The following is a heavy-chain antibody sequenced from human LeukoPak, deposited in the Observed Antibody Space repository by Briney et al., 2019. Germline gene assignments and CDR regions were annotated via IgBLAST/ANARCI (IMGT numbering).Heavy chain of an antibody. CDR2: ISGSGGST. CDR3: AKTLGQYGSGSRAFDY. Sequence: GGSLRLSCAASGFTFSSYAMSWVRQAPGKGLEWVSAISGSGGSTYYADSVKGRFTTSRDNSKNTLYLQMNSLRAEDTAVYYCAKTLGQYGSGSRAFDYWGQGTLVTVSS. J-gene: IGHJ4*02. CDR1: GFTFSSYA. D-gene: IGHD3-10*01. V-gene: IGHV3-23*01.